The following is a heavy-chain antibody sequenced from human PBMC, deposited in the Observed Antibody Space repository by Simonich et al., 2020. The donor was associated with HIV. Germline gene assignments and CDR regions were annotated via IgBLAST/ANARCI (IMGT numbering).Heavy chain of an antibody. CDR1: GGSFSGYY. CDR3: ARVMQQQLDRYYYYGMDV. CDR2: INHSGST. V-gene: IGHV4-34*01. J-gene: IGHJ6*02. D-gene: IGHD6-13*01. Sequence: QVQLQQWGAGLLKPSETLSLTCAVYGGSFSGYYWSWIRQPPGKGLEWIGEINHSGSTNYNPSLKSRVTISVDTSKNQFSLKLSSVTAADTAVYYCARVMQQQLDRYYYYGMDVWGQGTTVTVSS.